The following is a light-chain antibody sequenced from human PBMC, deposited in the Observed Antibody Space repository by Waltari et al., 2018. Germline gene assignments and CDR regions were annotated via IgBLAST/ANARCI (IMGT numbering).Light chain of an antibody. Sequence: DIQMTQSLSALSAFEGAGVTITCRASQSISNDLNWFQQKPGKAPKLLIYVVSNLQSGVPSRFSGSGSGTDFTLTISSLQPEDVATYFCQQSYSTPDTFGQGTKLEIE. CDR2: VVS. J-gene: IGKJ2*01. CDR3: QQSYSTPDT. CDR1: QSISND. V-gene: IGKV1-39*01.